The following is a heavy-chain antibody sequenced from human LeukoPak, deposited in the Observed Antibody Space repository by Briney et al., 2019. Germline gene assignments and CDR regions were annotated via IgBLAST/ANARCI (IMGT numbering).Heavy chain of an antibody. CDR3: AKALSGHLPYFDS. CDR1: GFTINSFA. J-gene: IGHJ4*02. V-gene: IGHV3-23*01. D-gene: IGHD1-26*01. CDR2: ITDSGD. Sequence: GGSLRLSCEASGFTINSFAINWVRQDPGKGLEWISAITDSGDNYAGSVKGRFTISRDLSKSTVYLQMNSLRAEDTALYYCAKALSGHLPYFDSRGQGTLVTVSS.